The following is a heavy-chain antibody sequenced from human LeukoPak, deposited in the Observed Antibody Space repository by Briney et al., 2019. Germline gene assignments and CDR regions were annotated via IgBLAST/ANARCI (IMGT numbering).Heavy chain of an antibody. J-gene: IGHJ1*01. CDR3: AKSTFMVREQIQH. CDR1: GFTFSSFG. D-gene: IGHD3-10*01. V-gene: IGHV3-30*02. CDR2: IRNDGSSE. Sequence: GGSLRLSFAASGFTFSSFGMHWVRQAPGKGLEWLAFIRNDGSSEHYADSVKGRSFISRDNSRNTVYVQMNSLRPEDTAVYYCAKSTFMVREQIQHWGQGTLVIVSS.